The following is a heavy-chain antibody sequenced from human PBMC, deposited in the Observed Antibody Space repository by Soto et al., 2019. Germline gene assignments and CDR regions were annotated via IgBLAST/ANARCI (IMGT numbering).Heavy chain of an antibody. J-gene: IGHJ4*02. CDR1: GGSISSYY. D-gene: IGHD4-17*01. CDR2: IYYSGST. CDR3: ARHGLATVTYFHL. V-gene: IGHV4-59*08. Sequence: SETLSLTCTVSGGSISSYYWSWIRQPPGKGLEWIGYIYYSGSTNYNPSLKSRVTISVDTSKNQFSLKLSSVTAADTAVYYCARHGLATVTYFHLWGQATLVTAPQ.